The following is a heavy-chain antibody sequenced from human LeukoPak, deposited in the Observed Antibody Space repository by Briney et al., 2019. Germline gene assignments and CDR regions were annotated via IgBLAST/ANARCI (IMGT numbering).Heavy chain of an antibody. J-gene: IGHJ6*03. CDR3: ARFYYHYYMDV. Sequence: GGSLRLSCAASGFTFSSYSMNWVRQAPGKGLEWVSYISSSSSTIYYADSVKGRFTISRDNAKNSLYLQMNSLRAEDTPVYYCARFYYHYYMDVWGKGTTVTVSS. CDR2: ISSSSSTI. CDR1: GFTFSSYS. V-gene: IGHV3-48*01.